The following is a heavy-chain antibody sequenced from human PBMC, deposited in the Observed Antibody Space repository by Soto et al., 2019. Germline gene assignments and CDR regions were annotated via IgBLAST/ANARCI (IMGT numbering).Heavy chain of an antibody. CDR1: GGSFSGYY. J-gene: IGHJ4*02. D-gene: IGHD1-1*01. CDR3: ATGGRSRCDY. V-gene: IGHV4-34*01. Sequence: QVQLQQWGAGLLKPSETLSLTCAVYGGSFSGYYWSWIRQPPGKGLEWIGEINHSGSTNYNPSLKSRVTISVDTSKNQVSLKLSSVTAADTAVYYCATGGRSRCDYWGQGTLVTVSS. CDR2: INHSGST.